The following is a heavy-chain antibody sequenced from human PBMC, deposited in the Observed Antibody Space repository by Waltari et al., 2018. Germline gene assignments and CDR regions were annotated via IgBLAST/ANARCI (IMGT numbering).Heavy chain of an antibody. V-gene: IGHV3-23*03. Sequence: EVQLLESGGGLVQPGGSLRLSCAASGFTFSSYAMSWVRQAPGKGLEWVSVIYSGGSTYYADSVKGRFSISRDNSKNTLYLQMNSLRAEDTAVYYCAKGLWFGELSAYWGQGTLVTVSS. CDR1: GFTFSSYA. D-gene: IGHD3-10*01. CDR3: AKGLWFGELSAY. CDR2: IYSGGST. J-gene: IGHJ4*02.